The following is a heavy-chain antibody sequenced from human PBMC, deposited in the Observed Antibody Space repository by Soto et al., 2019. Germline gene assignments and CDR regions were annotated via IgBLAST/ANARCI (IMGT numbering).Heavy chain of an antibody. J-gene: IGHJ4*02. D-gene: IGHD4-4*01. CDR3: AFNYHFDY. V-gene: IGHV3-23*01. Sequence: EVQLLQSGGGLVLPGGSLRLSCAASGFTFSSYAMSWARQAPGKGLEWVSSIGVGGDTYYADYVEGRFTISRDNSKNALYLQGNSLRGEDTAIYYCAFNYHFDYWGQGVPVTVSS. CDR2: IGVGGDT. CDR1: GFTFSSYA.